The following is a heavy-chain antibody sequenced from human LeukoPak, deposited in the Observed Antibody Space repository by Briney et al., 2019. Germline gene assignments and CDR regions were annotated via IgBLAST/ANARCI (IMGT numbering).Heavy chain of an antibody. Sequence: GGSLRLSCAASGFTVSSNFMSWVRQAPGKGLEWVSVIYSGVTTYYADSVKGRFTISRDNAKNSLFLQMNSLRAEDTAVYYCARVLRYCSGGNCYSGGLGYMDVWGKGTTVTISS. D-gene: IGHD2-15*01. V-gene: IGHV3-66*01. CDR2: IYSGVTT. CDR3: ARVLRYCSGGNCYSGGLGYMDV. J-gene: IGHJ6*03. CDR1: GFTVSSNF.